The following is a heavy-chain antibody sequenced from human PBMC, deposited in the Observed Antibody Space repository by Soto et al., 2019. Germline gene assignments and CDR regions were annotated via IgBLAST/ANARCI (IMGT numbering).Heavy chain of an antibody. CDR1: GGTFSSYA. CDR2: IIPIFGTS. J-gene: IGHJ6*02. D-gene: IGHD3-10*01. V-gene: IGHV1-69*01. CDR3: ARCPPYGSGSYRPGIYYYYYGMDV. Sequence: QVQLVQSGAEVKKPGSSVKVSCKASGGTFSSYAISWVRQAPGQGLEWMGGIIPIFGTSNYAQKVQGRVTIPADESTSTAYMELSSLRSEDTAVYYCARCPPYGSGSYRPGIYYYYYGMDVWGQGTTVTVSS.